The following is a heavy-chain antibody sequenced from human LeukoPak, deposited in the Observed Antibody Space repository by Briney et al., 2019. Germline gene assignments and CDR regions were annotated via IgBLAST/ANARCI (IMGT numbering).Heavy chain of an antibody. CDR2: IYHSGST. CDR3: ARVLRDSHGNDDYFDY. J-gene: IGHJ4*02. D-gene: IGHD5-18*01. CDR1: GGSISSGGYS. Sequence: SQTLSLTCAVSGGSISSGGYSWSWIRQPPGKGLEWIGYIYHSGSTYYNPSLKSRVTISVDRSKNQFSLKLSSVTAADTAVYYCARVLRDSHGNDDYFDYWGQGTLVTVSS. V-gene: IGHV4-30-2*01.